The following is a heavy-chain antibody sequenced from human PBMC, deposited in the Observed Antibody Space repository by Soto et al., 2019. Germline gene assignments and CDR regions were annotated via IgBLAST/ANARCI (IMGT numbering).Heavy chain of an antibody. CDR2: FDPEDGET. CDR3: ATDAPLFWSGYFFTVKRLDAFDI. Sequence: QVQLVQSGAEVKKPGASVKVSCKVSGYTLTELSMHWVRQAPGKGLEWMGGFDPEDGETIYAQKFQGRVTMTEDTSTDTAYMELSSLRSEDTAVYYCATDAPLFWSGYFFTVKRLDAFDIWGQGTMVTVSS. J-gene: IGHJ3*02. CDR1: GYTLTELS. V-gene: IGHV1-24*01. D-gene: IGHD3-3*01.